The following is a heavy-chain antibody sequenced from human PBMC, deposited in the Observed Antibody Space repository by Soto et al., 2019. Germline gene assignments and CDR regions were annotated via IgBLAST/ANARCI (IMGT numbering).Heavy chain of an antibody. Sequence: TGGSLRLSCTASGFAFGEYAMKLFRQAPGKGLEWVGFITGNAAGGTTEYAASVKGRFSISRDDSKNTAYLQMNSLRTEDTAVYYCDLGRVNRALLAFWGQGTLVPVSS. J-gene: IGHJ4*02. D-gene: IGHD3-16*01. V-gene: IGHV3-49*03. CDR1: GFAFGEYA. CDR3: DLGRVNRALLAF. CDR2: ITGNAAGGTT.